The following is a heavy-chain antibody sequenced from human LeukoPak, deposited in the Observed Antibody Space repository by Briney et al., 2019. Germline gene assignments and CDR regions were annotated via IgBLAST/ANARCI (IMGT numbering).Heavy chain of an antibody. CDR2: IRYDGSNK. V-gene: IGHV3-30*02. J-gene: IGHJ4*02. CDR1: GFTFSSYG. CDR3: AKDRDIVVVPAAHFDY. D-gene: IGHD2-2*01. Sequence: GSLRLSCAASGFTFSSYGMHWVRQAPGKGLEWVAFIRYDGSNKYYADSVKGRFTISRDNSKNTLYLQMNSLRAEDTAVYYCAKDRDIVVVPAAHFDYWGQGTLVTVSS.